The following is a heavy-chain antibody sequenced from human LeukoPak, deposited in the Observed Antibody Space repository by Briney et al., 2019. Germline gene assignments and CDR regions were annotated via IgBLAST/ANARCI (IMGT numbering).Heavy chain of an antibody. CDR2: IKEDGSAT. Sequence: GGSLRLSCAASGFTFSTYWMTWVRQAPGKGPEWVANIKEDGSATYYVDSVKGRFTISRDNAKKSLYLQMNSLRVEDTAVYYCAKDRAHYCYDTSRGGSDYWGQGTLVTVSS. D-gene: IGHD3-22*01. CDR3: AKDRAHYCYDTSRGGSDY. CDR1: GFTFSTYW. V-gene: IGHV3-7*05. J-gene: IGHJ4*02.